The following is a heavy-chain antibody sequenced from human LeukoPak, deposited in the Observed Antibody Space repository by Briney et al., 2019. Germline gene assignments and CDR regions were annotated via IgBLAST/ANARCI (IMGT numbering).Heavy chain of an antibody. Sequence: PSETLSLTCTVSGGSVGSAGYYWSWIRQPPGGGQEWIGYIYYIRNTNYNPSLKSRVTMSLDPSKNQFSLKLNSVTAADTAVYYCARTQSQSGSYRYYFGYWGQGTLVTVSS. V-gene: IGHV4-61*08. CDR1: GGSVGSAGYY. D-gene: IGHD1-26*01. CDR2: IYYIRNT. J-gene: IGHJ4*02. CDR3: ARTQSQSGSYRYYFGY.